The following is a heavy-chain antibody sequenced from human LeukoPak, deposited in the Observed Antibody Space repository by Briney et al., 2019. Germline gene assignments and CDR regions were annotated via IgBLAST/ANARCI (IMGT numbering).Heavy chain of an antibody. CDR3: TTDYGSGSYRYFNY. CDR2: IKSKTDGGTT. J-gene: IGHJ4*02. CDR1: GFTFSNAW. D-gene: IGHD3-10*01. Sequence: GGSLRLSCAASGFTFSNAWMSWVRQTPGKGLEWVGRIKSKTDGGTTDYVAPVKGRFTISRDDSKNTLYLQMNSLKSEDTAVYYCTTDYGSGSYRYFNYWGQGTLVTVSS. V-gene: IGHV3-15*01.